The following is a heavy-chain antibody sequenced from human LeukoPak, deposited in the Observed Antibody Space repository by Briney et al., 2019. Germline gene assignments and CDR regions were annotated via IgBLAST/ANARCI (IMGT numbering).Heavy chain of an antibody. CDR3: AREIRSGAYYYYYYGMDV. V-gene: IGHV3-7*01. CDR1: GFTFSSYW. Sequence: PGGSLRLSCAASGFTFSSYWMSWVRQAPGKGLEWVANIKQDGSEKYYVDSVKGRFTISRDNAKNSLYLQMNSLRAEDTAVYYCAREIRSGAYYYYYYGMDVWGQGTTVTVSS. J-gene: IGHJ6*02. CDR2: IKQDGSEK. D-gene: IGHD6-19*01.